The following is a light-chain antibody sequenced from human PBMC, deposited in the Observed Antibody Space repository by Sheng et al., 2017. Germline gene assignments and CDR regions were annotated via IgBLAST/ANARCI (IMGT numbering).Light chain of an antibody. J-gene: IGLJ2*01. V-gene: IGLV2-23*02. Sequence: QSALTQPASVSGSPGQSITISCTGTSSDIGSYNLVSWYQQHPGKAPKLMIYEVTERPSGVSNRFSDSKSGNTASLTISGLQAEDEAEYYCCSYSGTSHVLFGGGTKLNVL. CDR3: CSYSGTSHVL. CDR1: SSDIGSYNL. CDR2: EVT.